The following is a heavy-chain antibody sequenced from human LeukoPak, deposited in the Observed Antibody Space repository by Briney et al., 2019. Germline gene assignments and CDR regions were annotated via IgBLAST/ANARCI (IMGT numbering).Heavy chain of an antibody. Sequence: ASVKVSCKASGYTFTRYGISWVRQAPGQGLEWMGRISAHNGNTNYAQKLQGRVTMTTDTSTSTAYMELRSLRSDDTAVYYCARDTGDDYDARADFWGQGTLVTVSS. J-gene: IGHJ4*02. D-gene: IGHD5-24*01. CDR2: ISAHNGNT. CDR1: GYTFTRYG. V-gene: IGHV1-18*01. CDR3: ARDTGDDYDARADF.